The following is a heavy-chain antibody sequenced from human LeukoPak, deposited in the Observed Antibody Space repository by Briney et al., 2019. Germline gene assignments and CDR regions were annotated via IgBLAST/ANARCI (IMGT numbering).Heavy chain of an antibody. CDR3: ARDLTHYFDY. CDR2: ISYDGSNK. Sequence: GRSLRLSCAASGFTFSSYAMHWVRQAPGKGLEWVAVISYDGSNKYYADSVKGRFTISRDNSKNTLYLQMNSLRAEDTAVYYCARDLTHYFDYWGQGTLVTVSS. V-gene: IGHV3-30-3*01. J-gene: IGHJ4*02. CDR1: GFTFSSYA.